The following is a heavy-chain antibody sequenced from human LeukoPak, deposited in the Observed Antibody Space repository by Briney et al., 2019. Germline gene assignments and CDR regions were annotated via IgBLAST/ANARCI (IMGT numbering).Heavy chain of an antibody. V-gene: IGHV4-4*07. Sequence: SETLSLTCTVSGGSISDYYWSWIRQPAGKGLEWIGRVHTSGSTNYNPSLKSRVTMSVDTSKNQFSLRLSTVTAADTAVYYCARDLYGDYGVFDYWGQGNLVTVSS. D-gene: IGHD4-17*01. J-gene: IGHJ4*03. CDR1: GGSISDYY. CDR3: ARDLYGDYGVFDY. CDR2: VHTSGST.